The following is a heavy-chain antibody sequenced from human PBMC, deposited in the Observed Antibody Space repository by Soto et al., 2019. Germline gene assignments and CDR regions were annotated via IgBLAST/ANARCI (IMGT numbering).Heavy chain of an antibody. J-gene: IGHJ6*02. V-gene: IGHV5-51*01. Sequence: XESLKVSCKCSGNSFASYLIGWVRQMPGKGLEWMGIIYPGDSDTRYSPSFQGQVTISADKSISTAYLQWSSLKASDTAMYYCARYYYDSSGYDGMDVWGQGTTVTVSS. CDR3: ARYYYDSSGYDGMDV. CDR1: GNSFASYL. CDR2: IYPGDSDT. D-gene: IGHD3-22*01.